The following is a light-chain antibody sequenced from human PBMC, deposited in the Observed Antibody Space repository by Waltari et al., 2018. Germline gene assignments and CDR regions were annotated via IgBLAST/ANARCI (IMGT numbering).Light chain of an antibody. J-gene: IGLJ1*01. V-gene: IGLV2-23*02. Sequence: QSALTQPASVSGSPGHSITVSCTGTSSDVGCYTLFSWYQHHPPKAPKLMIYEVSKRPSGVSNRFSGSKSGNTASLTISGLQPEDEADYYCCSYAGANTYVFGSGTKVTVL. CDR2: EVS. CDR1: SSDVGCYTL. CDR3: CSYAGANTYV.